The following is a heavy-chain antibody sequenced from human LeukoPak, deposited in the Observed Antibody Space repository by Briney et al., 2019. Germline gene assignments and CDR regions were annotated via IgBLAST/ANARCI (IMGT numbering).Heavy chain of an antibody. CDR2: IKEDGSEK. Sequence: GGSLRLSCVVSGFTFSRSWMTWVRQAPGKGLEWVANIKEDGSEKWSVDSVKGRFVISRDNAKNSLYLEMNSLRAEDTAVYYCAKVLLIMVRGVTAPYDYWGQGTLVTVSS. CDR3: AKVLLIMVRGVTAPYDY. J-gene: IGHJ4*02. V-gene: IGHV3-7*01. D-gene: IGHD3-10*01. CDR1: GFTFSRSW.